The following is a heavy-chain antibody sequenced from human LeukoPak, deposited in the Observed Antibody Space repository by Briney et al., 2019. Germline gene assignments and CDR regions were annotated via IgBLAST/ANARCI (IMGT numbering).Heavy chain of an antibody. CDR2: IKQDGSEK. J-gene: IGHJ3*02. Sequence: PGGSLRLSCAASGFTFSSYWMSWVRQAPGKGLEWVANIKQDGSEKYYVDSVKGRFTISRDNAKNSLYLQMNSLRAEDTAVYYCARDGYYDSSGYEGQDAFDIWGQGTMVTVSS. D-gene: IGHD3-22*01. CDR3: ARDGYYDSSGYEGQDAFDI. CDR1: GFTFSSYW. V-gene: IGHV3-7*01.